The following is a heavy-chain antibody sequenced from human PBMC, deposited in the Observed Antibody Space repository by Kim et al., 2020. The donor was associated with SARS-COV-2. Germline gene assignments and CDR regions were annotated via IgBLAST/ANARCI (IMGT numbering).Heavy chain of an antibody. J-gene: IGHJ4*02. CDR2: IYYSGST. D-gene: IGHD6-19*01. Sequence: SETLSLTCTVSGGSISSSSYYWGWIRQPPGKGLEWIGSIYYSGSTYYNPSLKSRVTISVDTSKNQFSLKLSSVTAADTAVYYCASLGYQSRRLQWLVRPDYWGQGTLVTVSS. CDR1: GGSISSSSYY. V-gene: IGHV4-39*01. CDR3: ASLGYQSRRLQWLVRPDY.